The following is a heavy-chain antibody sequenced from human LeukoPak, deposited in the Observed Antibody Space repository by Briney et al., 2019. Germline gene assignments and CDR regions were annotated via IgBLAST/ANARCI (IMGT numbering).Heavy chain of an antibody. CDR1: GGSISSYY. CDR3: AREYSYGYLPDY. V-gene: IGHV4-30-4*01. CDR2: IYYSGST. D-gene: IGHD5-18*01. Sequence: PSETLSLTCTVSGGSISSYYWSWIRQPPGKGLEWIGYIYYSGSTYYNPSLKSRVTISVDTSKNQFSLKLSSVTAADTAVYYCAREYSYGYLPDYWGQGTLVTVSS. J-gene: IGHJ4*02.